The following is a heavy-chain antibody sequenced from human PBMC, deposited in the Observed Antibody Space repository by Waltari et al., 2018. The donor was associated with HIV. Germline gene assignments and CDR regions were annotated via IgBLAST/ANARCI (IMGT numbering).Heavy chain of an antibody. D-gene: IGHD2-15*01. J-gene: IGHJ6*02. CDR3: TTRSRPSYYFGLDV. Sequence: EVQLVESGGGLVQPGESLRLSCAAPGSTFTNARMTWVRQAPGKRPEWVGRIKSKTEPGTLTDYAAPVKDRFIISRDDSKNTLYLQMNSLKIEDTAVYYCTTRSRPSYYFGLDVWGQGTTVTVSS. CDR1: GSTFTNAR. CDR2: IKSKTEPGTLT. V-gene: IGHV3-15*01.